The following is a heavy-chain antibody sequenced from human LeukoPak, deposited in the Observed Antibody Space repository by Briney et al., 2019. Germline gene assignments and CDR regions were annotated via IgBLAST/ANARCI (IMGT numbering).Heavy chain of an antibody. CDR2: ISGGST. CDR1: GFTFSSYY. D-gene: IGHD6-13*01. J-gene: IGHJ4*02. CDR3: AKDDSSSSDY. V-gene: IGHV3-23*01. Sequence: GGSLRLSCAASGFTFSSYYMNWVRQAPGKGLEWVSAISGGSTYYADSVKGRFTISRDNSKNTLYLQMNSLRAEDTAVYYCAKDDSSSSDYWGQGTLVTVSS.